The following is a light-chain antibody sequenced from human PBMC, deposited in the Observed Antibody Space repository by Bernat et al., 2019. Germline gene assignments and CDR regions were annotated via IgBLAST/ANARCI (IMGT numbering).Light chain of an antibody. Sequence: DLVMTQSPLSLPVTPGEPASISCRSTQSLLHSNGYNYVDWYLQKPGQSPQLLIFLGSYRASGVPDRFSCTGSGTDFTLTISRVEAEDVWVYYCMQALQSPWTFGQGTTVEIK. J-gene: IGKJ1*01. CDR2: LGS. V-gene: IGKV2-28*01. CDR3: MQALQSPWT. CDR1: QSLLHSNGYNY.